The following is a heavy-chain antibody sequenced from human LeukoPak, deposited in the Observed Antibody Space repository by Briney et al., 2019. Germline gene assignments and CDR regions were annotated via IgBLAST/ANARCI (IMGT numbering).Heavy chain of an antibody. J-gene: IGHJ4*02. CDR1: GFTFSSYA. V-gene: IGHV3-23*01. D-gene: IGHD1-26*01. CDR3: AKDAHEGSWKLKDADY. Sequence: PGGSLRLSCAASGFTFSSYAMSWVRQAPGKGLEWVSPISGSGGSTYYADSVKGRFTISRDNSKNTLYLQMNSLRAEDTAVYYCAKDAHEGSWKLKDADYWGQGTLVTVSS. CDR2: ISGSGGST.